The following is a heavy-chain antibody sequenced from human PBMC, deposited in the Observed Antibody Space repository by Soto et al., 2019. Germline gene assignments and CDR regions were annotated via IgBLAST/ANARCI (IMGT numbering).Heavy chain of an antibody. Sequence: SETLSLTCTVSGGSINSRGYYWTWIRQHPEKGLEWIGNIYYSGSIHFNPSLKSRLTMLVDTSENQFSLKLTSVTAADTAVYYCARQSESTGYFYGWFDPWGQGTLVTVSS. CDR2: IYYSGSI. CDR1: GGSINSRGYY. J-gene: IGHJ5*02. V-gene: IGHV4-31*03. D-gene: IGHD3-9*01. CDR3: ARQSESTGYFYGWFDP.